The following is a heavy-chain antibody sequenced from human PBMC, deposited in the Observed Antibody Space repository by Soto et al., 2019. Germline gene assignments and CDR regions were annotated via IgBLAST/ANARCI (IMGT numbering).Heavy chain of an antibody. V-gene: IGHV4-39*01. CDR1: GGSISSSSYY. CDR2: IYYSGST. J-gene: IGHJ4*02. Sequence: SETLSLTCTVSGGSISSSSYYWGWIRQPPGKGLEWIGSIYYSGSTYYNPSLKSRVTISVDTSKNQFSLKLSSVTAADTAVYYCARHSRAGYDILTPFDYWGQGTLVTVSS. CDR3: ARHSRAGYDILTPFDY. D-gene: IGHD3-9*01.